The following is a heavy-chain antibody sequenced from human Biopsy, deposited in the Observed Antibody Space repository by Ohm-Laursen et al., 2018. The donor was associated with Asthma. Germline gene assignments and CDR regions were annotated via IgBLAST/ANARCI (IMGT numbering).Heavy chain of an antibody. D-gene: IGHD2-2*01. CDR3: ARGPEYVRSSGALDY. V-gene: IGHV1-3*01. CDR1: GYTFINYA. J-gene: IGHJ4*02. CDR2: INAGNGNT. Sequence: ASVKVSCKASGYTFINYAIHWVRQAPGQRLEWTGWINAGNGNTKYSQKFQGRVTISADDSTSTAYMELSSLSSEDTALYYCARGPEYVRSSGALDYWGQGTLVTVPS.